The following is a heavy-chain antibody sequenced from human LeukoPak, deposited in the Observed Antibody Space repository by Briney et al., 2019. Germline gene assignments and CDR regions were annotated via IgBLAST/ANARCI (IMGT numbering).Heavy chain of an antibody. J-gene: IGHJ4*02. CDR3: ASGAAYCGGDCPPGPVDY. Sequence: PSGTLSLTCTVSGGSISSSSYYWGWIRQPPGKGLEWIGSIYYSGSTYYNPSLKSRVTISVDTSKNQFSLKLSSVTAADTAVYYCASGAAYCGGDCPPGPVDYWGQGTLVTVSS. V-gene: IGHV4-39*01. CDR1: GGSISSSSYY. CDR2: IYYSGST. D-gene: IGHD2-21*02.